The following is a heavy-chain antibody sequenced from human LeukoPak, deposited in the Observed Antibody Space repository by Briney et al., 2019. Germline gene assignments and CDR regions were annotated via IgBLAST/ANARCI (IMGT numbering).Heavy chain of an antibody. Sequence: ASVKVSCKASGYTFTSYGISWVRQPPGHGLEWMGWIRAYNGNTNFPQQLQGRVTMTTDTSTSTAYMELRSLRSHDTAVYYCAIDPQRGIAARPPAWGFDPWGQGTLVTVSS. CDR2: IRAYNGNT. J-gene: IGHJ5*02. CDR1: GYTFTSYG. D-gene: IGHD6-6*01. CDR3: AIDPQRGIAARPPAWGFDP. V-gene: IGHV1-18*01.